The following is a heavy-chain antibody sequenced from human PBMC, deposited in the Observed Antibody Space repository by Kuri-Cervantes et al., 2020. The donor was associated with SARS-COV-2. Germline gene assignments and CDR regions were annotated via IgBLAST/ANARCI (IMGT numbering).Heavy chain of an antibody. CDR2: ISYDGSNK. V-gene: IGHV3-30-3*01. J-gene: IGHJ4*02. CDR1: GFTFSSYA. CDR3: ARGYDFWSGPEYYFDY. D-gene: IGHD3-3*01. Sequence: GESLKISCAASGFTFSSYAMHWVRQAPGKGLEWVAVISYDGSNKYYADSVKGRFTISRDNSKNTLYLQMNSLRAEDTAVYYCARGYDFWSGPEYYFDYWGQGILVTVSS.